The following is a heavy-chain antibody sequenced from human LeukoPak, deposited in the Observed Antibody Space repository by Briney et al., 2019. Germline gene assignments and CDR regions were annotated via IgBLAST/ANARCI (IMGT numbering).Heavy chain of an antibody. Sequence: SETLSLTCTVSGGSISSGDYYWSWIRQPPGKGLEWIGYIYYSGSTYYNPSLKSRVTISVDTSKNQFSLKLSSVTAADTAVYYCARDTQPPGWFDPWGQGTLVTVSS. J-gene: IGHJ5*02. CDR3: ARDTQPPGWFDP. V-gene: IGHV4-30-4*08. CDR1: GGSISSGDYY. D-gene: IGHD1-1*01. CDR2: IYYSGST.